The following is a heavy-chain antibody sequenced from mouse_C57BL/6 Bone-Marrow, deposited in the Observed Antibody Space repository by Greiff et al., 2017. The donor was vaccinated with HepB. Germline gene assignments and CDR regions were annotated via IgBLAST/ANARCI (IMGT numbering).Heavy chain of an antibody. CDR2: IWSGGST. Sequence: VQGVESGPGLVQPSQSLSITCTVSGFSLTSYGVHWVRQSPGKGLEWLGVIWSGGSTDYNAAFISRLSISKDNSKSQVFFKMNSLQADDTAIYYCARLITTVAGAMDYWGQGTSVTVSS. CDR1: GFSLTSYG. J-gene: IGHJ4*01. D-gene: IGHD1-1*01. CDR3: ARLITTVAGAMDY. V-gene: IGHV2-2*01.